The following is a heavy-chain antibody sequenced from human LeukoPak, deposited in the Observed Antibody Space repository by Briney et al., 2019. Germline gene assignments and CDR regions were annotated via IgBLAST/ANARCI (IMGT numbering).Heavy chain of an antibody. CDR3: ARERYRAFDI. CDR2: ISWNSGSI. CDR1: GFTFDDYA. D-gene: IGHD1-14*01. V-gene: IGHV3-9*01. Sequence: PGGSLRLSCAASGFTFDDYAMHWVRQAPGKGLEWVSGISWNSGSIGYADSVKGRFTISRDNSKNTLYLQMNSLRAEDTAVYYCARERYRAFDIWGQGTMVTVSS. J-gene: IGHJ3*02.